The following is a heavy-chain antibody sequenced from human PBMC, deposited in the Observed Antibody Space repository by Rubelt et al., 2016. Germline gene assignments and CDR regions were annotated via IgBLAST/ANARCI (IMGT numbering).Heavy chain of an antibody. D-gene: IGHD6-6*01. CDR1: GGSISSYY. Sequence: QVQLQESGPGLVKPSETLSLTCTVSGGSISSYYWSWIRQPPGKGLEWIGYIYYSGSTNYTPSLKSRVTISVATSKNQFSLKLSSVTAADTAVYYCASSVIAASSAGVFDYWGQGTLVTVSS. CDR3: ASSVIAASSAGVFDY. CDR2: IYYSGST. V-gene: IGHV4-59*01. J-gene: IGHJ4*02.